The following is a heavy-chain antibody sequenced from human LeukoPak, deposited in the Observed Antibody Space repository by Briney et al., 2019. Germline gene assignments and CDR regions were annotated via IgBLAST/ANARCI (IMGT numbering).Heavy chain of an antibody. D-gene: IGHD3-9*01. Sequence: GGSLRLSCAASGFTFSSYAMSWVRQALGKGLEWVSAISGGGGSTYYADSVKGRFTISRDNSKNTLYLQMNSLRAEDTAVYYCAKDLTTGYYDILTGYYNGNWFVPWGQGTLVTVSS. CDR1: GFTFSSYA. J-gene: IGHJ5*02. V-gene: IGHV3-23*01. CDR3: AKDLTTGYYDILTGYYNGNWFVP. CDR2: ISGGGGST.